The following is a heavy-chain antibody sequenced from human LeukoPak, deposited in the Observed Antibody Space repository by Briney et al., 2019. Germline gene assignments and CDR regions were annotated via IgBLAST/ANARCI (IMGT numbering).Heavy chain of an antibody. V-gene: IGHV4-34*01. D-gene: IGHD3-16*02. J-gene: IGHJ4*02. CDR3: ARVSLRSGAAAF. CDR2: INHSGST. Sequence: PSETLSLTCAVYGGSFSGYYWSWIRQPPGKGLEWIGEINHSGSTNYNPSLKSRVTISVDTSKNQFSLRLSSVTAADTAVYFCARVSLRSGAAAFWGQGTLVTVSS. CDR1: GGSFSGYY.